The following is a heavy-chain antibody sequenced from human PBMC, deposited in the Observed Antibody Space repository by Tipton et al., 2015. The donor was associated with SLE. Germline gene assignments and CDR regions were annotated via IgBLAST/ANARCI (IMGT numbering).Heavy chain of an antibody. CDR1: GGTSRDYF. D-gene: IGHD1-7*01. CDR3: ANQNWNYYF. Sequence: LRLSCAVYGGTSRDYFWSWIRQPPGKGLEWIGEVSHRGTTNYNPSLDSRVTISLDRFNNQFTLKMTSVTAADTAMYYCANQNWNYYFWGQGNLVTVSS. V-gene: IGHV4-34*08. J-gene: IGHJ4*02. CDR2: VSHRGTT.